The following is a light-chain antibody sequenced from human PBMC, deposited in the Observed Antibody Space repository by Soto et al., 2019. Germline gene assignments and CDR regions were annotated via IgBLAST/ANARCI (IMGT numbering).Light chain of an antibody. CDR1: SSDVGSYNL. V-gene: IGLV2-23*01. CDR3: SSYAGISTYLL. J-gene: IGLJ2*01. Sequence: QSALTQPASVSGSPGQSITISCTGTSSDVGSYNLVSWYQQHPGKAPKLMIYEGSKRPSGVSNRFSGSKSGNTASLTISGLQAEDEADYYCSSYAGISTYLLFGGGTKVTVL. CDR2: EGS.